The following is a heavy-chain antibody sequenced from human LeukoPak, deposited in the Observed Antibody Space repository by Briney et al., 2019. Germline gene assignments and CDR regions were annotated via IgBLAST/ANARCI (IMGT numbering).Heavy chain of an antibody. V-gene: IGHV1-2*02. D-gene: IGHD2-2*01. CDR3: ARKVVPAAMKNWFDP. CDR1: GYTFTCYY. CDR2: INPNSGGT. Sequence: ASVKVSCKASGYTFTCYYMHWVRQAPGQGLEWMGWINPNSGGTNYAQKFQGRVTMTRDTSISTAYMELSRLRSDDTAVYYCARKVVPAAMKNWFDPWGQGTLVTVSS. J-gene: IGHJ5*02.